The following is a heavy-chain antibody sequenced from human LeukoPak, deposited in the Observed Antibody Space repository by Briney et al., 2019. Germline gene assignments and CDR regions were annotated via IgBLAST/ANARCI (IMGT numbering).Heavy chain of an antibody. Sequence: GGSLRLSCAASAFTFSRYWMSWVRQAPGKGLEWVANIKQDGSETYYVDSVKGRFTISRDNAKNSLHLQMNSLRAEDTAVYYCAKSSAYYYDSSGYYYLDNWGQGTLVTVSS. CDR2: IKQDGSET. D-gene: IGHD3-22*01. V-gene: IGHV3-7*03. CDR3: AKSSAYYYDSSGYYYLDN. CDR1: AFTFSRYW. J-gene: IGHJ4*02.